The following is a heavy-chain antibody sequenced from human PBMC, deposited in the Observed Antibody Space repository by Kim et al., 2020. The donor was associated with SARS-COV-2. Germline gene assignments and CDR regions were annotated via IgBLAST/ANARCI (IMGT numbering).Heavy chain of an antibody. D-gene: IGHD4-4*01. CDR2: VYSTGLT. CDR1: GASFTSFY. J-gene: IGHJ4*02. Sequence: SETLSLTCAVSGASFTSFYWSWLRKPPGERLEWIGFVYSTGLTRHNPSLEGRVSISLDTSNSQFSLHLSSATAADTVVYYCARQSNSGFDYLGQGALVT. CDR3: ARQSNSGFDY. V-gene: IGHV4-59*08.